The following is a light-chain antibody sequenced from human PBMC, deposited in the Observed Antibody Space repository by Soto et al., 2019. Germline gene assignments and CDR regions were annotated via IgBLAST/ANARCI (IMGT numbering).Light chain of an antibody. V-gene: IGLV1-51*01. CDR2: DNN. Sequence: QSVLTQPPSVSAAPGQKVTISCSGATSNIGNNYVSWYQQFPGTAPQLLIYDNNKRPSGIPDRFSGSKSGTSATLVITGLQTGDEADFYCAAWDNSLSAVLFGGGTKLTVL. J-gene: IGLJ2*01. CDR1: TSNIGNNY. CDR3: AAWDNSLSAVL.